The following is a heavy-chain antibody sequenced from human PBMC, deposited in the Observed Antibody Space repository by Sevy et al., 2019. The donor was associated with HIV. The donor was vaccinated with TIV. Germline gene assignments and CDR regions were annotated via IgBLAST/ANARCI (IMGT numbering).Heavy chain of an antibody. Sequence: GGSLILSCATSGFTFSNVWMTWVRQAPGKGLEWVGRIKSKSDGETTDYAAPVKDRFTIPRDDSKNMLYLEMSSLKSEDTAIYYCTSGFHYGSGSLSSWGQGTLVTVSS. J-gene: IGHJ5*02. CDR2: IKSKSDGETT. CDR3: TSGFHYGSGSLSS. V-gene: IGHV3-15*01. D-gene: IGHD3-10*01. CDR1: GFTFSNVW.